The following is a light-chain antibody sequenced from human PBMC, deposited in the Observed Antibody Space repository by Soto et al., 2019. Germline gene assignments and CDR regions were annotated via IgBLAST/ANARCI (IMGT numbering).Light chain of an antibody. J-gene: IGKJ3*01. V-gene: IGKV3-11*01. CDR2: DAS. Sequence: EIVLTQSPATLSLSPGERATLSCRASQSVGSYLAWYQQKPGQAPRLLIYDASSRATGIPARFSGSGSGTDFTLTISSLEPEDFAVYYCQQYGSSLFTFGPGTKVDFK. CDR1: QSVGSY. CDR3: QQYGSSLFT.